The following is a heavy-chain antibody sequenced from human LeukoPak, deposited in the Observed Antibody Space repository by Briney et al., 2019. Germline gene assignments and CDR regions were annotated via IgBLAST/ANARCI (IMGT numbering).Heavy chain of an antibody. D-gene: IGHD6-19*01. CDR1: GFTLTSYY. Sequence: ASVKISCKASGFTLTSYYFFWVRLAPGQGLEWMGILNPKTGTTGYAQKFQGRVSMTRDTSTSTVYMELSSLRSEDSAIYYCVRDQRRIEVAGYYSDYWGQGTLVTVSA. CDR3: VRDQRRIEVAGYYSDY. CDR2: LNPKTGTT. J-gene: IGHJ4*02. V-gene: IGHV1-46*01.